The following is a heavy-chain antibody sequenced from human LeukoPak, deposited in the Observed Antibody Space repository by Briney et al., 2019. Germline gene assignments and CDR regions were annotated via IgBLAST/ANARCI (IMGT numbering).Heavy chain of an antibody. CDR1: GFTFSTYN. CDR2: ITSNLNTI. CDR3: VLGGYDSPYLGFDY. Sequence: GGSLRLSCAASGFTFSTYNMNWVRQAPGRGLEWLAYITSNLNTIYYADSVKGRFTISRDNAKNSLYLQMNSLRAEDTAVYYCVLGGYDSPYLGFDYWGQGTLVTVSS. J-gene: IGHJ4*02. D-gene: IGHD3-22*01. V-gene: IGHV3-48*04.